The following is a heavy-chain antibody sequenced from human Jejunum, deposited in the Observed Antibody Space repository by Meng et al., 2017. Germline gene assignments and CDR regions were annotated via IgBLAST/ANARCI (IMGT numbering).Heavy chain of an antibody. D-gene: IGHD3-10*01. Sequence: VHLKGSGPGLWKPSGTRSLACAVSGALTSSSERWTWGRQAPGRGLEWIGEVWHSGATYYNPSLESRLTISIDTSNNRFSLELSSATAADTAVYYCARGVLERYFDYWAREPWSPSPQ. CDR2: VWHSGAT. J-gene: IGHJ4*02. V-gene: IGHV4-4*02. CDR1: GALTSSSER. CDR3: ARGVLERYFDY.